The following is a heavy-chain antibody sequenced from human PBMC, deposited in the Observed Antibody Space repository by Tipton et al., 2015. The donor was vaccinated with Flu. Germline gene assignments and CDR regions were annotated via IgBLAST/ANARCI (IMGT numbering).Heavy chain of an antibody. CDR2: MYHSGTT. Sequence: TLSLTCAVSGYSINSGYYWGWIRQSPGKGLEWIGSMYHSGTTYYNPPLKSRVTISLDTSNNQFSLKLSSVTAADTAVYYCARLTTRSYCPDYWGQGTLVTVSS. D-gene: IGHD3-10*01. CDR1: GYSINSGYY. J-gene: IGHJ4*02. V-gene: IGHV4-38-2*01. CDR3: ARLTTRSYCPDY.